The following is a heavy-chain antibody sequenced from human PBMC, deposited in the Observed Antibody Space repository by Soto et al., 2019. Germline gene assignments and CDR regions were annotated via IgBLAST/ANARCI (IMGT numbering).Heavy chain of an antibody. CDR1: GGSFSGYY. Sequence: SETLSLTCAVYGGSFSGYYWSWIRQPPGKGLEWIGEINHSGSTNYNPSLKSRVTISVDTSKNQFSLKLSSVTAADTAVYYCARAYFPFYDFWIGYGPRRYFVYWCQAPRVTVSS. J-gene: IGHJ4*02. D-gene: IGHD3-3*01. CDR3: ARAYFPFYDFWIGYGPRRYFVY. CDR2: INHSGST. V-gene: IGHV4-34*01.